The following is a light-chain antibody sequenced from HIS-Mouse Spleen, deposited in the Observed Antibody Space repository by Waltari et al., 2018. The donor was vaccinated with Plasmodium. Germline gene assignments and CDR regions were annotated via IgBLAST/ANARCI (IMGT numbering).Light chain of an antibody. CDR1: SRDVGGYNY. J-gene: IGLJ2*01. V-gene: IGLV2-8*01. CDR3: SSYAGSNNLV. CDR2: EVS. Sequence: QSALTQPPSASGSPGQSVTISCTGTSRDVGGYNYVSWYQQHPGKAPKPMIYEVSKPPSGVPDRFSGSKSGNTASLTVSGLQAEDEADYYCSSYAGSNNLVFGGGTKLTVL.